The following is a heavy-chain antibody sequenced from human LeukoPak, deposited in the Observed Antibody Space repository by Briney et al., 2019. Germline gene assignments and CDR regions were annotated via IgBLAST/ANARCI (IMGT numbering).Heavy chain of an antibody. J-gene: IGHJ4*02. CDR1: GGSISSSSYY. CDR3: ASTTVRTGY. Sequence: SETLSLTCTVSGGSISSSSYYWGWIRQPPGKGLEWIVSIYYSGSTYYNPSLKSRVTISLDTSKNQFSLKLSSVTAADTAVYYCASTTVRTGYWGQGTLVTVSS. D-gene: IGHD4-17*01. CDR2: IYYSGST. V-gene: IGHV4-39*07.